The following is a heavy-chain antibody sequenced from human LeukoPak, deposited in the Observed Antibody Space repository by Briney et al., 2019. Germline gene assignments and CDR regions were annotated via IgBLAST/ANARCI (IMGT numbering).Heavy chain of an antibody. CDR2: INTNTGNP. D-gene: IGHD2-15*01. V-gene: IGHV7-4-1*02. CDR1: GYSFSTYA. Sequence: ASVKVSCKASGYSFSTYAIQWVRQAPGQGLEWMGWINTNTGNPTYAQGFTGRFVFSLDTSVSTAYLQISSLKAEDTAVYYCARPYCNGGSCYRPPYGMDVWGQGTTVTVSS. CDR3: ARPYCNGGSCYRPPYGMDV. J-gene: IGHJ6*02.